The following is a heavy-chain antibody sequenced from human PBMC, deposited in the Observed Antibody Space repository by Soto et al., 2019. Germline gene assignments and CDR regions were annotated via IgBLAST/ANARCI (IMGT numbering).Heavy chain of an antibody. CDR3: ARGRFRRTWFDP. CDR1: GYTFTDYD. V-gene: IGHV1-8*01. D-gene: IGHD3-16*01. Sequence: QVQLVQSGAEVKKPGASVKVSCKASGYTFTDYDINWVRQAAGQGLEWMGWMNPYSDNTGYAQKFQGRVTMTSNPAMSTAYMELSSLRSEDTAVYYCARGRFRRTWFDPWGQGTLVTVSS. CDR2: MNPYSDNT. J-gene: IGHJ5*02.